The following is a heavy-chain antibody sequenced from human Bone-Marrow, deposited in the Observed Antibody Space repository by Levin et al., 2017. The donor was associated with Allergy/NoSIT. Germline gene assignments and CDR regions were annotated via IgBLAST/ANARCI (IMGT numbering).Heavy chain of an antibody. Sequence: PGESLKISCKAHGYSFTAYHIHWIRQAPGQGLEWMGWINPNGGATRYAQKFQDRVTMTRDTSISTAYMELSSLRSDDTALYHCARDIVTESNTRGFDPWGQGTLVTVSS. CDR3: ARDIVTESNTRGFDP. CDR2: INPNGGAT. CDR1: GYSFTAYH. D-gene: IGHD2/OR15-2a*01. J-gene: IGHJ5*02. V-gene: IGHV1-2*02.